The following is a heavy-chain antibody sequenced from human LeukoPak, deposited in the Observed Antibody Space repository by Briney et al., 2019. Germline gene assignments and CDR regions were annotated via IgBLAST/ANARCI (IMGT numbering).Heavy chain of an antibody. J-gene: IGHJ4*02. CDR3: ARVRYSSGWYPFDY. Sequence: SGTLSLTCTVSGGSVSSGSYYWTWIRQPPGKGLEWIGYIYYSGSTNYNPSLKSRVTISVDTSKNQFSLKLSSVTAADTAVYYCARVRYSSGWYPFDYWGQGTLVTVSS. V-gene: IGHV4-61*01. CDR2: IYYSGST. D-gene: IGHD6-19*01. CDR1: GGSVSSGSYY.